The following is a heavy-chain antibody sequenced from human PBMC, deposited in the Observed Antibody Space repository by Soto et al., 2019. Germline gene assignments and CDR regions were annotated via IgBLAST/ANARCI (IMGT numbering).Heavy chain of an antibody. J-gene: IGHJ5*02. CDR2: IGSDNGKP. D-gene: IGHD1-7*01. CDR1: GYSFTNYG. Sequence: QVDLVQSGAEVKQPGASVKVSCKASGYSFTNYGIAWVRQAPGQRLEWMGWIGSDNGKPNYAENVQGRVTMTTDISTSTAYMELRNLRSDDTGVYYCARVLPELPPWGQGTLVIVSS. CDR3: ARVLPELPP. V-gene: IGHV1-18*04.